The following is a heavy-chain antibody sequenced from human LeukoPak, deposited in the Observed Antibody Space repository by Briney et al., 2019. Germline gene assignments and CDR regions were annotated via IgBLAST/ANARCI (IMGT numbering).Heavy chain of an antibody. Sequence: GGSLRLSCAASGFTFNYYDMSWVRQAPGKGLEWVAGISDNETSTYYTDSVKGRFTISRDNTKNTVYQQMNNLRTDVTAVYFCARHDSFIPYWGQGTLVTVSS. D-gene: IGHD5-18*01. CDR1: GFTFNYYD. V-gene: IGHV3-23*01. J-gene: IGHJ4*02. CDR2: ISDNETST. CDR3: ARHDSFIPY.